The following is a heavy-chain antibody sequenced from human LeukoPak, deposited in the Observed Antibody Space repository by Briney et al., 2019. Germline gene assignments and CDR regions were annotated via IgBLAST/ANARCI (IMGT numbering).Heavy chain of an antibody. CDR3: AREERESGGMDV. CDR2: ITHETGGT. V-gene: IGHV1-2*02. D-gene: IGHD1-26*01. Sequence: ASAKVSCKASGYIFTGHFIHWVRQAPGQGLEWMGWITHETGGTNYAQKFEGRVTTTRDTSITTAYLELSRVRYDDTAVYYCAREERESGGMDVWGQGTTVTVSS. J-gene: IGHJ6*02. CDR1: GYIFTGHF.